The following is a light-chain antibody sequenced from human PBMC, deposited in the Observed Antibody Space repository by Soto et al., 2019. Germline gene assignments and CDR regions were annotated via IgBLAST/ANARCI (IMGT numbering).Light chain of an antibody. CDR1: QSITSY. V-gene: IGKV1-39*01. J-gene: IGKJ1*01. CDR3: QQSYTSPWT. CDR2: AAS. Sequence: DIQMTQSPSSLSSSVGDRVTLTCRASQSITSYLNWYQQKPGKAPQLLIYAASSLQSGVPSRFSGSGSGTEFTLTISSLQPEDFATYFCQQSYTSPWTFGQGNKVEVK.